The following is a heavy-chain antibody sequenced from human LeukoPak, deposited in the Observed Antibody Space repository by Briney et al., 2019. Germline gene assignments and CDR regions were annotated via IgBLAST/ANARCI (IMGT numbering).Heavy chain of an antibody. Sequence: PGGSLRLSCAASGFTFSSYGMHWVRQAPGKGLEWVAVIWYDGSNKYYADSVKGRFTISRDNSKNTLYLQMNSLRAEDTAVYYCARDTRDDYGDYGNWFDPWGQGTLVTVSS. V-gene: IGHV3-33*01. J-gene: IGHJ5*02. CDR3: ARDTRDDYGDYGNWFDP. D-gene: IGHD4-17*01. CDR1: GFTFSSYG. CDR2: IWYDGSNK.